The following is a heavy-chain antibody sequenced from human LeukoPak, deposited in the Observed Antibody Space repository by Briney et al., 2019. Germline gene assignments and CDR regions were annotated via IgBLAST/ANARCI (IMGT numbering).Heavy chain of an antibody. J-gene: IGHJ4*02. CDR1: GFTFRNHG. CDR3: VRDWRSFYPDF. D-gene: IGHD3-3*01. CDR2: IWYDGSKQ. V-gene: IGHV3-33*01. Sequence: GGSLRLSCTASGFTFRNHGMHWVRQAPGKGLEWVAVIWYDGSKQFYADSVKGRFTISRDNSENTLSLQMNSLRAEDTAVYYCVRDWRSFYPDFWGQGTPVVVSS.